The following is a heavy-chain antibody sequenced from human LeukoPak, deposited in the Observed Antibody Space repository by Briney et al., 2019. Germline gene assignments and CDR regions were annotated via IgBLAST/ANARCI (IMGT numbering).Heavy chain of an antibody. CDR2: IYTSGST. J-gene: IGHJ3*02. Sequence: SETLSLTCTVSGGSISSYYWSWIRQPPGKGLEWIGYIYTSGSTNYNPSLKSRVTISVDTSKNQFSLKLSSVTAADTAVYYCARHQSLLNDAFDIWGQGTMVTVSS. CDR3: ARHQSLLNDAFDI. CDR1: GGSISSYY. D-gene: IGHD2-21*02. V-gene: IGHV4-4*09.